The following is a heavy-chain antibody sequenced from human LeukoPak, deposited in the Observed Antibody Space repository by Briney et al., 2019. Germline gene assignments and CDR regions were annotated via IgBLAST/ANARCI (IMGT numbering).Heavy chain of an antibody. Sequence: ASVKVSCKASGYTFTSYYMHWVRQAPGQGLEWMGIINPSGGSTSYAQKFQGRVTMTRDMSTSTVYMELSSLRSEDTAVYYCAKEVGVYGSGSYYIVKYYFDYWGQGTLVTVSS. CDR1: GYTFTSYY. D-gene: IGHD3-10*01. CDR3: AKEVGVYGSGSYYIVKYYFDY. V-gene: IGHV1-46*01. J-gene: IGHJ4*02. CDR2: INPSGGST.